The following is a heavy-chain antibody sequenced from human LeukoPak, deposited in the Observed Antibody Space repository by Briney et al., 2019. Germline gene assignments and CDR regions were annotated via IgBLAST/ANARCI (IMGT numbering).Heavy chain of an antibody. D-gene: IGHD3-10*01. Sequence: ASVKVSCKASGYTFTSYGISWVRQAPGQGLEWMGWISAYNGNTNYAQKLQGRVTMTTDTSTSTAYMELRSLRSDDTAVYYCARDLAHGSGYYYYMDVWGKGTTVTISS. J-gene: IGHJ6*03. V-gene: IGHV1-18*01. CDR2: ISAYNGNT. CDR3: ARDLAHGSGYYYYMDV. CDR1: GYTFTSYG.